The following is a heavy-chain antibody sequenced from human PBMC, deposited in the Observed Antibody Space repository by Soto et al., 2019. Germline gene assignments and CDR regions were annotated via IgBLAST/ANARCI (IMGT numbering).Heavy chain of an antibody. CDR2: ISGSGGST. CDR1: GFTFSSYA. V-gene: IGHV3-23*01. J-gene: IGHJ5*02. D-gene: IGHD3-3*01. CDR3: AKWGDFWSGYPPPTNWFDP. Sequence: PGGSLRLSCAASGFTFSSYAMSWVRQAPGKGLEWVSAISGSGGSTYYADSVKGRFTISRDNSKNTLYLQMNSLRAEDTAVYYCAKWGDFWSGYPPPTNWFDPWGQGTLVTVSS.